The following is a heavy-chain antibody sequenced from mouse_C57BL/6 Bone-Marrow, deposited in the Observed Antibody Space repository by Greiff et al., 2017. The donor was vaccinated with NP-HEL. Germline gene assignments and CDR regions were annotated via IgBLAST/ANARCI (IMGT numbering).Heavy chain of an antibody. V-gene: IGHV1-55*01. CDR1: GYTFTSYW. Sequence: VKLQQPGAGLVKPGASVKMSCKASGYTFTSYWITWVKQRPGQGLEWIGDIYPGSGSTTYNEKFKSKATLTVDTSSSTAYMQLSSLTSEDSAVYYCARLGVKNYFDYWCQGTTLTVSS. CDR2: IYPGSGST. J-gene: IGHJ2*01. CDR3: ARLGVKNYFDY.